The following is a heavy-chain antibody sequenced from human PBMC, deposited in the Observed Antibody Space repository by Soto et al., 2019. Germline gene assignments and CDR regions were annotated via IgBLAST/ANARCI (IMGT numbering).Heavy chain of an antibody. Sequence: GGSLRLSCAASGFTFSSYSMNWVRQAPGKGLEWVSYISSSSDTIYYADSVKGRFTISRDNAKNSLYLQMNSLRAEDTAVYYCARVNGYLYFDYWGQGTLVTVSS. J-gene: IGHJ4*02. CDR1: GFTFSSYS. CDR3: ARVNGYLYFDY. V-gene: IGHV3-48*01. CDR2: ISSSSDTI. D-gene: IGHD3-22*01.